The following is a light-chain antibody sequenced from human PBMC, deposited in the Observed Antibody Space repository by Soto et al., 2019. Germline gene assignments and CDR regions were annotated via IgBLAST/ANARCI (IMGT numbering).Light chain of an antibody. CDR1: QSVSSY. Sequence: EIVLTQSPATLSLSPGERATLSCRASQSVSSYLAWYQQKPGQAPRLLIYDASNRATGIPARFSGSGSGTDFTLTISCLEPDDFGVYYCQQRSNWPLTFGGGTKVEIK. V-gene: IGKV3-11*01. CDR3: QQRSNWPLT. J-gene: IGKJ4*01. CDR2: DAS.